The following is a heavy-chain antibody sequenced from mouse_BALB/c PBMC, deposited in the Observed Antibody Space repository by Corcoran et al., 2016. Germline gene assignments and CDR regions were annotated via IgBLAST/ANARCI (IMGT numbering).Heavy chain of an antibody. CDR1: GYTFTTAG. Sequence: QIQLVQSGPELKKPGETVRISCKASGYTFTTAGMQWVQKMPGKGLKWIGWINTHSGVPKYAEDFKGWFAFSLETSASTAYLQISNLKNEDTATYFCARDSSGYWFAYWGQGTLVTVSA. CDR3: ARDSSGYWFAY. D-gene: IGHD3-2*01. V-gene: IGHV9-4*02. CDR2: INTHSGVP. J-gene: IGHJ3*01.